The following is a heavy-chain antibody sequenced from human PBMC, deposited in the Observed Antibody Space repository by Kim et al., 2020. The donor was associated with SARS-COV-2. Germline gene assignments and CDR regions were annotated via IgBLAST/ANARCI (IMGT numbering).Heavy chain of an antibody. J-gene: IGHJ6*02. CDR3: GRVRFASGRMDV. V-gene: IGHV4-59*01. Sequence: THNPSRKSRATISVDTSTNQFPLKVSSVTAADTALYYCGRVRFASGRMDVWGRGTTVTVS. D-gene: IGHD3-10*01.